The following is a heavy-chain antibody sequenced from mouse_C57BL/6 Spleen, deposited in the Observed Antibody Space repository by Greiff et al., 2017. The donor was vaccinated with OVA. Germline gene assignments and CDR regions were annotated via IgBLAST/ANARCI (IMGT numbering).Heavy chain of an antibody. Sequence: EVMLVESGGGLVKPGGSLKLSCAASGFTFSSYAMSWVRQTPEKRLEWVATISDGGSYTDYPDNVKGRFTISRDNAKNNLYLQMSHLKYEDTAMYYCARDERSGAYWGQGTLVTVSA. J-gene: IGHJ3*01. CDR3: ARDERSGAY. CDR1: GFTFSSYA. V-gene: IGHV5-4*01. CDR2: ISDGGSYT.